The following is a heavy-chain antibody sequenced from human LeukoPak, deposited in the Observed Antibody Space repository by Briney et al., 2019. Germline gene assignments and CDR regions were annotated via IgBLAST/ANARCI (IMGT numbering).Heavy chain of an antibody. CDR3: AKDGDDYYGSGSYCDY. J-gene: IGHJ4*02. CDR2: IRYDGSNK. CDR1: GFTFSSYG. V-gene: IGHV3-30*02. Sequence: GGSLRLSCAASGFTFSSYGMSWVRQAPGKGLEWVAFIRYDGSNKYYVDSVKGRFTISRDNSKNTLYLQMNSLRAEDTAVYYCAKDGDDYYGSGSYCDYWGQGTLVTVSS. D-gene: IGHD3-10*01.